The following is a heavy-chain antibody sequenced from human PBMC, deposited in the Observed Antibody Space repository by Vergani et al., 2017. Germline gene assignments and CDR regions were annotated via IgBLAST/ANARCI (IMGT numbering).Heavy chain of an antibody. D-gene: IGHD6-19*01. J-gene: IGHJ5*02. Sequence: QVKLQESGPGLVKPSETLSLTCTVSGASLNSYYWRWMRQPPGKGLEWMGYVSLRGDTLYDPSVKGRMTISLNTSSNQFSLYLTSVTAADTAVHYCVSDTHSGQRADRWGQGSLVTVTS. CDR3: VSDTHSGQRADR. V-gene: IGHV4-59*01. CDR2: VSLRGDT. CDR1: GASLNSYY.